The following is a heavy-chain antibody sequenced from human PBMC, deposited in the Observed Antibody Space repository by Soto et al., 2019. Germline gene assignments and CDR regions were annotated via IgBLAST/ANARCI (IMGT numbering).Heavy chain of an antibody. Sequence: GGSLRLSCAASGFTFSTYVLTWVRQAPWKGLEWLSSISDRGHYIYYADSVKGRFTISIDNARNTLYLQMNSLRVEDTAVYYCARFGTSYDTSGFLYGGQGTPVTVSS. CDR3: ARFGTSYDTSGFLY. J-gene: IGHJ4*02. CDR2: ISDRGHYI. V-gene: IGHV3-21*01. CDR1: GFTFSTYV. D-gene: IGHD3-22*01.